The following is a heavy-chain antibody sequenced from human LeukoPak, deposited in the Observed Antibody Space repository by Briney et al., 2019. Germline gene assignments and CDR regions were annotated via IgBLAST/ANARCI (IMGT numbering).Heavy chain of an antibody. Sequence: PSETLSLTCTVSGGSINSGTFYWGWIRQPPGKGLEWIGSMYYDGSSYYNPSLKSRVTTSVDTSKNQFSLKLSSVTAADTAVYYCARDFMSGFDYWGQGTLVTVSS. CDR1: GGSINSGTFY. CDR2: MYYDGSS. J-gene: IGHJ4*02. V-gene: IGHV4-39*07. D-gene: IGHD2-8*02. CDR3: ARDFMSGFDY.